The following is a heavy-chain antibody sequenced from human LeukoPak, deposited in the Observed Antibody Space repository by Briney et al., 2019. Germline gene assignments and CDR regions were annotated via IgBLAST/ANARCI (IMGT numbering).Heavy chain of an antibody. V-gene: IGHV3-30*02. CDR3: AKQWAVAGNRVPTIDY. CDR1: GFTSSSYG. D-gene: IGHD6-19*01. CDR2: IRYDGSIT. J-gene: IGHJ4*02. Sequence: GGSLRLSCAASGFTSSSYGMYWVRQAPGKGLEWVAFIRYDGSITHYADSVKGRFTISRDNSKNTLYLQMNSLRPEDTAMYYCAKQWAVAGNRVPTIDYWGQGTLVTVSS.